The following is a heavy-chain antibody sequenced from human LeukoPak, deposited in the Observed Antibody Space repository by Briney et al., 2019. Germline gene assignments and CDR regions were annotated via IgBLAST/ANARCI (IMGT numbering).Heavy chain of an antibody. V-gene: IGHV1-18*01. CDR2: ISTYNGNT. CDR3: ARDPTTQTFDY. CDR1: GYTFTSYS. Sequence: ASVKVSCKASGYTFTSYSISWVRQAPGQGLEWMGWISTYNGNTNYAQKLQGRVTMTTDTSTTTAYMELRSLTSDDTAVYYCARDPTTQTFDYWGQGTLVTVSS. J-gene: IGHJ4*02. D-gene: IGHD4-11*01.